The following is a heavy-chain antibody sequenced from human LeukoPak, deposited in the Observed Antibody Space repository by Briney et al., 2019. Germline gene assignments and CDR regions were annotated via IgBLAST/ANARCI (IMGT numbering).Heavy chain of an antibody. Sequence: PSETLSLTCTVSGGSISSYYWSWIRQPPGKGLEWIGYIYYSGSTNYNPSLKSRVTISVDTSKNQFSLKLSSVTAADTAVYYCARLDFWSGHRDYWGQGTLVTVSS. CDR1: GGSISSYY. CDR3: ARLDFWSGHRDY. J-gene: IGHJ4*02. V-gene: IGHV4-59*08. D-gene: IGHD3-3*01. CDR2: IYYSGST.